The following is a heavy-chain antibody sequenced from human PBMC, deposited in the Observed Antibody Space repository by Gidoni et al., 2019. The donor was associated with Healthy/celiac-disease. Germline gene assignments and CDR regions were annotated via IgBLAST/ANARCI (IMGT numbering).Heavy chain of an antibody. D-gene: IGHD2-15*01. CDR1: GYTITELS. CDR2: FDPEDGEK. J-gene: IGHJ3*02. CDR3: ATHVVVVAANAFDI. V-gene: IGHV1-24*01. Sequence: QVQLVQSGAEVKKPGASVKVSCKVSGYTITELSMHWARQAPGKGLEWMGGFDPEDGEKIYAQKFQGRVTMTEDTSTDTAYMELSSLRSEDTAVYYCATHVVVVAANAFDIWGQGTMVTVSS.